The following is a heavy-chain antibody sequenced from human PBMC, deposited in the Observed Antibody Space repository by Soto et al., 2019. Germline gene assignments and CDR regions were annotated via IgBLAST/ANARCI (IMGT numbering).Heavy chain of an antibody. CDR2: IYYSGST. CDR3: ARHCSVDHFDY. Sequence: SETLSLSCTVSGGSISSYYWSWIRQPPGKGLEWIGYIYYSGSTNYNPSLRSRVTMSLDTSKNQFFLKLTSVTAADTAVYFCARHCSVDHFDYWGQGALVTVST. J-gene: IGHJ4*02. D-gene: IGHD2-15*01. CDR1: GGSISSYY. V-gene: IGHV4-59*08.